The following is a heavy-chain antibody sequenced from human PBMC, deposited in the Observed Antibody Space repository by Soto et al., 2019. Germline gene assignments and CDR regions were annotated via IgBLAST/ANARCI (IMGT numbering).Heavy chain of an antibody. CDR1: GGTFSSYA. Sequence: QVQLVQSGAEVKKPGSSVKVSCKASGGTFSSYAISWVRQAPGQGLEWMGGIIPISGTANYAQKFQGRVMITADESTSTADMELSSLRSEDTAVYYCARSQGSSTSLEIYYYYYYGMDVWGQGTTVTVSS. CDR3: ARSQGSSTSLEIYYYYYYGMDV. D-gene: IGHD2-2*01. V-gene: IGHV1-69*01. CDR2: IIPISGTA. J-gene: IGHJ6*02.